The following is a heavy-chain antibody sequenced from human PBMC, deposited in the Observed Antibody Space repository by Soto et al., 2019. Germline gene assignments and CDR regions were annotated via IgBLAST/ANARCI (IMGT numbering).Heavy chain of an antibody. V-gene: IGHV3-30-3*01. D-gene: IGHD1-7*01. J-gene: IGHJ6*02. CDR2: LSSDGSNK. Sequence: QVQLVESGGGVVQPGRSLRLSCATSGFTFTSYAMHWVRQAPGKGLEWVAVLSSDGSNKYYADSVKGRFTISRDNSKNTLYLQMNSLRAEDTAVYYCAKERRITGTTKYYYGMDVWGQGTTVTVSS. CDR3: AKERRITGTTKYYYGMDV. CDR1: GFTFTSYA.